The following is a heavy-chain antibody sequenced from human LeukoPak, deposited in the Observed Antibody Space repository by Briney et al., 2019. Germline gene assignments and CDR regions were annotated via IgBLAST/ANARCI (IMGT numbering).Heavy chain of an antibody. CDR1: GYSFTSYW. CDR2: IYPGDSDT. D-gene: IGHD3-22*01. Sequence: GESLRISCKGSGYSFTSYWIGWVRQMPGKGLEWMGIIYPGDSDTRYGPSFQGQVTISADKSISTAYLQWSSLKASDTAMYYCATTGAGSGYTDDAFDIWGQGTMVTVSS. CDR3: ATTGAGSGYTDDAFDI. J-gene: IGHJ3*02. V-gene: IGHV5-51*01.